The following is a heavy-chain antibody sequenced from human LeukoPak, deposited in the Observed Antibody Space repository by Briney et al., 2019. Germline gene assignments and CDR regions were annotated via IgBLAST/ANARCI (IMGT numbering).Heavy chain of an antibody. V-gene: IGHV5-51*01. D-gene: IGHD3-22*01. CDR3: ARSYDSSGYYYYYYGMDV. Sequence: GESLKISCTGSGYSITSYWIGWVRQMPRKGLELMGIIYPGDSDTRYSPTFQGQVTISADKSMSTAYLQWSSLKASDTAMYYCARSYDSSGYYYYYYGMDVWGQGTTVTVSS. CDR2: IYPGDSDT. J-gene: IGHJ6*02. CDR1: GYSITSYW.